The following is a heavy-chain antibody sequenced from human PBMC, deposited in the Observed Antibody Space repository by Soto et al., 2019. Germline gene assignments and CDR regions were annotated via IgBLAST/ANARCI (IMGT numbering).Heavy chain of an antibody. CDR3: ATDRAYVVGMQLIKYLDY. J-gene: IGHJ4*02. V-gene: IGHV1-24*01. CDR1: GHTLNDLS. D-gene: IGHD3-22*01. Sequence: QVQLIQSGAEVKNPGASVKVSCKVSGHTLNDLSMHWVRQAPGKGLEWMGGFDVEDGETVYAQKFQGRLTMTDDTSTDTAYMELSSLRSDDTAVYYCATDRAYVVGMQLIKYLDYWGQGTLVSVSS. CDR2: FDVEDGET.